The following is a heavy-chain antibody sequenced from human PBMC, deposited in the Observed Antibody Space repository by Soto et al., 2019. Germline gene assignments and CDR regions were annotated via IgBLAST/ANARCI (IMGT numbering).Heavy chain of an antibody. Sequence: ASLKLSWKAAGYTFSDFDSNWRRQASGQGPEWMGWMNAKSGDTFFAQRFQGKFNMTWDTSLSTAYMEVGSLTSDDTAMYYCARGNPFNYAGFDVWGQGTTVTVSS. V-gene: IGHV1-8*01. D-gene: IGHD3-16*01. CDR1: GYTFSDFD. CDR3: ARGNPFNYAGFDV. J-gene: IGHJ6*02. CDR2: MNAKSGDT.